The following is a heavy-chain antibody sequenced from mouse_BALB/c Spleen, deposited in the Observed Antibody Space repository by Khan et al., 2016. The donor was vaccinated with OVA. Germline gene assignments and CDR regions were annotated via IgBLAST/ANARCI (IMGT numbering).Heavy chain of an antibody. CDR2: IWGGGSP. Sequence: QVQLKQSGPGLVAPSQSLSITCTVSGFSLTDYGVSWIRQPPGKGLEWLGVIWGGGSPYYNSALTSRLSISKDNSKSQVFLKRISLHTDYTAMFYCAKAVYAHYYSMDYWGQGTSVTVSS. J-gene: IGHJ4*01. CDR1: GFSLTDYG. V-gene: IGHV2-6-5*01. CDR3: AKAVYAHYYSMDY. D-gene: IGHD2-3*01.